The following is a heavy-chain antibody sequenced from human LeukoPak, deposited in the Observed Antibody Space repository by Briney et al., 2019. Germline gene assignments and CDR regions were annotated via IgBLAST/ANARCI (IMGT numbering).Heavy chain of an antibody. D-gene: IGHD6-19*01. CDR1: GFTVSSNY. CDR3: ASSGIAVAGTRYFDY. Sequence: GGSLRLSCAASGFTVSSNYMNWVRQAPGKGLEWVSVIYGGGNIYYADSVKGRFTMSRDNAKNTLYLQMNSLRAEDTAVYYCASSGIAVAGTRYFDYWGQGTLVTVSS. V-gene: IGHV3-53*01. J-gene: IGHJ4*02. CDR2: IYGGGNI.